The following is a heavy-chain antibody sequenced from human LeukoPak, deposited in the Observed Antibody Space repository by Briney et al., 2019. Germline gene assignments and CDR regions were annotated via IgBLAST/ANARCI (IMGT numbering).Heavy chain of an antibody. V-gene: IGHV3-64*01. CDR1: GFTFSSYA. J-gene: IGHJ4*02. CDR3: ARYHGSGSYSDY. CDR2: ISTNGGST. D-gene: IGHD1-26*01. Sequence: GGSLRLSCAASGFTFSSYAMHWVRQAPGKGLEYVSGISTNGGSTNYANSVKGRFTISRDNSKNTLYLQMGSLRAEDMAVYYCARYHGSGSYSDYWGQGTLVTVSS.